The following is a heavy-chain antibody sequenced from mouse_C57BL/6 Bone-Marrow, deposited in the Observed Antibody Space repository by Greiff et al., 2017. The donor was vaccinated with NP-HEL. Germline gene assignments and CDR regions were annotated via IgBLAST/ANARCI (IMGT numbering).Heavy chain of an antibody. CDR2: SRNKANDYTT. J-gene: IGHJ4*01. CDR3: ARENYSNYGGAMDY. V-gene: IGHV7-1*01. D-gene: IGHD2-5*01. CDR1: GFTFSDFY. Sequence: EVKLVESGGGLVQSGRSLRLSCATSGFTFSDFYMEWVRQAPGKGLEWIAASRNKANDYTTEYSASVKGRFSVSRDTSQSILYLQMNALRAEDTAIYYCARENYSNYGGAMDYWGQGTSVTVSS.